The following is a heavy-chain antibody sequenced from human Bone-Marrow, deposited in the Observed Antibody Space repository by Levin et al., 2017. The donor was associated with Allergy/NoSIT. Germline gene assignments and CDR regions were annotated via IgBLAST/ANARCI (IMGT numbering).Heavy chain of an antibody. CDR3: ARVGLDILTGYYTDY. D-gene: IGHD3-9*01. Sequence: LRLSCTVSGGSISSGSYYWSWIRQPAGKGLEWIGRIYTSGSTNYNPSLKSRVTISVDTSKNQFSLKLSSVTAADTAVYYCARVGLDILTGYYTDYWGQGTLVTVSS. CDR2: IYTSGST. V-gene: IGHV4-61*02. J-gene: IGHJ4*02. CDR1: GGSISSGSYY.